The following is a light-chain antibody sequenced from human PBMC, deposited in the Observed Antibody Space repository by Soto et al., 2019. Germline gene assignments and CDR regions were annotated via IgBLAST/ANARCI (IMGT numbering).Light chain of an antibody. Sequence: IGMNQSPSFLSASTGDRASIGCRLSQGISSYLAGYQQKHGKAPELLIYAASTLQSGVPSRFSGSGAGTDFTLTISCLQSEEFATYYCQQHYSFPLSFGGGTKVDIK. V-gene: IGKV1D-8*01. CDR2: AAS. CDR3: QQHYSFPLS. J-gene: IGKJ4*01. CDR1: QGISSY.